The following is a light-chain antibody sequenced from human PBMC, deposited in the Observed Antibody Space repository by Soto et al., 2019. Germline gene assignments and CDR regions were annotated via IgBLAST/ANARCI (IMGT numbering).Light chain of an antibody. CDR1: QSISTE. V-gene: IGKV3-15*01. Sequence: EIAMTQSPATLSVSPGERATLSCRASQSISTELAWYQQIPGQPPRLLIYSASTRATGVPARFTGSGSGSEFTLTISGLQSVDFAIYYCQQGHNWPLTFGQGTRLEI. CDR2: SAS. J-gene: IGKJ2*01. CDR3: QQGHNWPLT.